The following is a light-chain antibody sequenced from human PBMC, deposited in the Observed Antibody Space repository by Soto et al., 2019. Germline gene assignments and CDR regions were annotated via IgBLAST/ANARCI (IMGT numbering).Light chain of an antibody. CDR2: GAS. CDR1: HSVSSSY. Sequence: EIVLTQSLGTVSFTPGERATLSCRASHSVSSSYLAWYQQKPGQAPRLLIYGASSRATGIPDRFSGSGSGTDFTLTISRPEPEDSAVYYCQHYNTWPAEITFGQGTRLEIK. V-gene: IGKV3-20*01. J-gene: IGKJ5*01. CDR3: QHYNTWPAEIT.